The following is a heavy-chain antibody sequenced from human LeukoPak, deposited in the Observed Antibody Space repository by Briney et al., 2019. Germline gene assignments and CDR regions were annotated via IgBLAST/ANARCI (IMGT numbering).Heavy chain of an antibody. J-gene: IGHJ4*02. CDR1: GGSISSYY. CDR2: IYYSGST. D-gene: IGHD3-22*01. Sequence: SETLSLTCTVSGGSISSYYWSWIRQPPGKGLEWIGYIYYSGSTNYNPSLKSRVTISVDTSKNQFSLKLSSVTAADTAVYYCAGHLPDSSGYYSDHFDYWGQGTLVTVSS. CDR3: AGHLPDSSGYYSDHFDY. V-gene: IGHV4-59*08.